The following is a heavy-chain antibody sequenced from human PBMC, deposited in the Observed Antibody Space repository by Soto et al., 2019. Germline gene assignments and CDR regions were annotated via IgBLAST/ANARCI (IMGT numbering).Heavy chain of an antibody. CDR2: ISYGGGTT. CDR3: AKNPGYYYDSTGYHFDY. Sequence: EVQLLESGGALVQPGGSLRLSCAASEFTFSNYARIWVRQAPGKGLEWVSAISYGGGTTYYADSVKGRFTISRDNSKNTLYLQMNSLRAEDTAVYYCAKNPGYYYDSTGYHFDYWGQGTLVTVSS. V-gene: IGHV3-23*01. D-gene: IGHD3-22*01. J-gene: IGHJ4*02. CDR1: EFTFSNYA.